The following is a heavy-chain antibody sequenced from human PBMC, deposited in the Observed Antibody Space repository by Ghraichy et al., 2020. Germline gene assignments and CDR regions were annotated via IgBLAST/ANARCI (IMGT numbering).Heavy chain of an antibody. Sequence: GESLRLSCAASGFTFSNAWMSWVRQAPGKGLEWVGRIKSKTDGGTTDYAAPVKGRFTISRDDSKNTLYLQMNSLKTEDTAVYYCTTVGQYYYYYGMDVWGQETTVTVSS. CDR2: IKSKTDGGTT. CDR3: TTVGQYYYYYGMDV. CDR1: GFTFSNAW. J-gene: IGHJ6*02. V-gene: IGHV3-15*01. D-gene: IGHD1-26*01.